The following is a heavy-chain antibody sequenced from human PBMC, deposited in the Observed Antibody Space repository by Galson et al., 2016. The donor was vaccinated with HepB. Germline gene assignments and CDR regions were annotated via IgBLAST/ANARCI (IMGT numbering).Heavy chain of an antibody. D-gene: IGHD2-15*01. Sequence: TLSLTCAVYGGSLSGYYWSWIRQHPGKGLEWIGYIYHSGSTYYNPSLKSRVSISVDTSKNQFSLRLSSVTAADTAVYYCAKDIGYCSGGTCPNDAFDIWGQGTMVTVSS. CDR1: GGSLSGYY. J-gene: IGHJ3*02. V-gene: IGHV4-31*11. CDR2: IYHSGST. CDR3: AKDIGYCSGGTCPNDAFDI.